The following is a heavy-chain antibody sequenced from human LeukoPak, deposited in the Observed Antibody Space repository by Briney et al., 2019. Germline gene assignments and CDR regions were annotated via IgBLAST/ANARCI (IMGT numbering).Heavy chain of an antibody. J-gene: IGHJ4*02. D-gene: IGHD5-18*01. Sequence: SETLSLTCTVSGGSISSSSYYWGWIRQPPGKGLEWIGEINHSGNTNYNPSLKSRVTISVDTSKNQFSLKLSSVTAADTAVYYCARGEYSHSAYYFDYWGQGTLVTVSS. CDR3: ARGEYSHSAYYFDY. CDR2: INHSGNT. V-gene: IGHV4-39*07. CDR1: GGSISSSSYY.